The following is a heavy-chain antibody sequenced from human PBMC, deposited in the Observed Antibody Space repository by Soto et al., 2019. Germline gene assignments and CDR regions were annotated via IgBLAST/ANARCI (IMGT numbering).Heavy chain of an antibody. Sequence: ASVKVSCKASGYTFTSYGISWVRQAPGQGLEWMGWISAYNGNTNYAQKLQGRVTMTTDTSTSTAYMELRSLRSDDTAVYYCARLYYYGSGRPNWFDPWGRGTLVTVSS. D-gene: IGHD3-10*01. CDR2: ISAYNGNT. CDR1: GYTFTSYG. CDR3: ARLYYYGSGRPNWFDP. J-gene: IGHJ5*02. V-gene: IGHV1-18*01.